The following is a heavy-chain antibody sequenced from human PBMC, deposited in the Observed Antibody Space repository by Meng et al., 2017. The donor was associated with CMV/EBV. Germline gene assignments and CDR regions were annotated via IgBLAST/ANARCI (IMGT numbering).Heavy chain of an antibody. Sequence: VQLRAVGEGPSETSETLSLSCAVYGGSFSGYYWRCIRQPPGKGVRWSGEINHSGSTNYNPSLKSRITISVDTSNNQFSRKLSSVTAAETAVYYCAGGGNWFDPWGQGTLVTVSS. CDR1: GGSFSGYY. CDR3: AGGGNWFDP. V-gene: IGHV4-34*01. CDR2: INHSGST. J-gene: IGHJ5*02.